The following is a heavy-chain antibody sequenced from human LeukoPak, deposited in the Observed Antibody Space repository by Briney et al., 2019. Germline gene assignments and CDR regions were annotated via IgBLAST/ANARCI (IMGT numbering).Heavy chain of an antibody. Sequence: SETLSLTCTVAGGSISSSSDYWGWIRQPPGKGLEWIGSIYYSGSTYYNPSLKSRVTISVDTSKNQFSLKLSSVTAADTAVYYYARQYVDSNSRICYTPRCYYYYYMDVWGKGTTVTVSS. D-gene: IGHD2-8*01. V-gene: IGHV4-39*01. CDR3: ARQYVDSNSRICYTPRCYYYYYMDV. J-gene: IGHJ6*03. CDR1: GGSISSSSDY. CDR2: IYYSGST.